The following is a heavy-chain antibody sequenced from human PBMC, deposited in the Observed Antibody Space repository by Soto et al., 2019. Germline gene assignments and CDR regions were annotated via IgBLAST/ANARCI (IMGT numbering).Heavy chain of an antibody. CDR1: GFTFSSYG. CDR2: ISYDGSNK. V-gene: IGHV3-30*18. D-gene: IGHD3-16*01. Sequence: PGGSLRLSCAASGFTFSSYGMHWVRQAPGKGLEWAAVISYDGSNKYYADSVKGRFTISRDNSKNTLYLQMNSLRAEDTAVYYCAKVPWGQIAQQYSFDFRGQGTLVTFSS. CDR3: AKVPWGQIAQQYSFDF. J-gene: IGHJ4*02.